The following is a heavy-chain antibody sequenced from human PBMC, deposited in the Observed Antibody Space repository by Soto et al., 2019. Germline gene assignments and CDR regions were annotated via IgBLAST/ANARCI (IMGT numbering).Heavy chain of an antibody. D-gene: IGHD3-22*01. J-gene: IGHJ4*02. CDR3: ARAKGPNYYDSSGYYPPGY. Sequence: SETLSLTCTVSGGSMSSGGYYWSWIRQHPGKGLEWIGYIYYSGSTYYNPSLKSRVTISVDTSKNQFSLKLSSVTAADTAVYYCARAKGPNYYDSSGYYPPGYWGQGTLVTVSS. CDR2: IYYSGST. V-gene: IGHV4-31*03. CDR1: GGSMSSGGYY.